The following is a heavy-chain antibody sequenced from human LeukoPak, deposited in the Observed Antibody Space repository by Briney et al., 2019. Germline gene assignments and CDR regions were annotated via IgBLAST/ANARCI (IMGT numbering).Heavy chain of an antibody. CDR2: IIPIFCTA. Sequence: SVNVSRKACGRTFRSYSIIWVRQAPAPGLEWMGGIIPIFCTANHAQKFQGRVTITADESTSTAYMELSSLRSEDTAVYYCARVCSGWDYYYYYMDVWGKGTTVTVSS. D-gene: IGHD6-19*01. V-gene: IGHV1-69*13. CDR1: GRTFRSYS. CDR3: ARVCSGWDYYYYYMDV. J-gene: IGHJ6*03.